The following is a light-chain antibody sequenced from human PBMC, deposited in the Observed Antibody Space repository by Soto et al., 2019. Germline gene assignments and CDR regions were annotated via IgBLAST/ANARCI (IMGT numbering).Light chain of an antibody. J-gene: IGKJ4*01. V-gene: IGKV3-11*01. Sequence: EIVLTQSPATLSLSPGERATLSCRASQSVNSYLAWYQQKPGQAPRLLIYDATSRDTGIPARFSGSGSGTDFTLTISSLEPEDFAVYYCQQRSKWPVTFGGGTKVEIK. CDR3: QQRSKWPVT. CDR2: DAT. CDR1: QSVNSY.